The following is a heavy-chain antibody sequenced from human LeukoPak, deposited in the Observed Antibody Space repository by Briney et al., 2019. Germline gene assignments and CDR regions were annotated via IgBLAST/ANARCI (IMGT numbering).Heavy chain of an antibody. D-gene: IGHD1-26*01. CDR1: GFTFSSYS. Sequence: GGSLRLSCAASGFTFSSYSMNWVRQAPGKGLEWVSSISSSSSYIYYADSVKGRFTISRDNAKNSLYLQMNSLRAEDTAVYYCARASGSYFSLDPWGQGTPVTVSS. V-gene: IGHV3-21*01. CDR2: ISSSSSYI. CDR3: ARASGSYFSLDP. J-gene: IGHJ5*02.